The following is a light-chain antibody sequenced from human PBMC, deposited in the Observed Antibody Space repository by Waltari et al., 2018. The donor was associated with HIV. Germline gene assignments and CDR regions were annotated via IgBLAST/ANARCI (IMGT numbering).Light chain of an antibody. V-gene: IGLV2-14*01. CDR1: SSDVGGYNY. Sequence: QSALTQPASVSGSPGQSITISCTGTSSDVGGYNYVSWYQQHPGKAPKVMIYEVTNRPSGVSTRSSGSKSGNTASLTISGLQAEDEADYYCSSYTSSNTVVFGGGTKLTVL. CDR3: SSYTSSNTVV. CDR2: EVT. J-gene: IGLJ2*01.